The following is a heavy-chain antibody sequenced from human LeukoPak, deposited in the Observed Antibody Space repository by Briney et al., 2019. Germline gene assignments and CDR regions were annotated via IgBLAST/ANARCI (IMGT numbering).Heavy chain of an antibody. CDR3: ARDPTTVTKGFDI. D-gene: IGHD4-17*01. V-gene: IGHV4-59*11. J-gene: IGHJ3*02. CDR1: DDSFSTHY. Sequence: SETLSLTCTVSDDSFSTHYRTWIRQPPGKGLEWIGYISYIGSTNYNPSLKSRVTISVDTSKNQFSLKLSTVTAADTAVYYCARDPTTVTKGFDIWGQGTVVTVSS. CDR2: ISYIGST.